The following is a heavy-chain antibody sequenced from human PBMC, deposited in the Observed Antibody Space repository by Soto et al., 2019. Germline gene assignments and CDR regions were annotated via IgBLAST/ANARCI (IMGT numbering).Heavy chain of an antibody. V-gene: IGHV1-18*01. CDR3: GTGIAVAGTGSFDY. CDR2: ISAYNGNT. D-gene: IGHD6-19*01. CDR1: GYTFTSYG. J-gene: IGHJ4*02. Sequence: ASVKGSCKASGYTFTSYGISWVRQAPGQGLEWMGWISAYNGNTNYAQKLQGRVTMTTDTSTSTAYMELRSLRSDDTAVYYCGTGIAVAGTGSFDYWGQGTLVTVSS.